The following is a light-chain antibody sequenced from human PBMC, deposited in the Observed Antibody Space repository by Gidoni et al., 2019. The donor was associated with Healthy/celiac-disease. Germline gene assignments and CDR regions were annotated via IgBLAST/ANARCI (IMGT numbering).Light chain of an antibody. V-gene: IGKV1-39*01. CDR3: QQSYSTSPET. J-gene: IGKJ1*01. CDR1: QSLSSY. CDR2: AAS. Sequence: DIQMTQSPSSLSASVGDRVTITCRASQSLSSYLNWYQQKPGKAPKLLIYAASSLQSGVPSRFSGSGSGTDFTLTISSLQPEDFATYYCQQSYSTSPETFGQGTKVEIK.